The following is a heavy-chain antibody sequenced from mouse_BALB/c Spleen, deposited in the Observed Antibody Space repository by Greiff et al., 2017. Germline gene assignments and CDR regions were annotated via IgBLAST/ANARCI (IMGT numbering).Heavy chain of an antibody. CDR2: ISSGSSTI. V-gene: IGHV5-17*02. CDR3: ARGLITTDAMDY. Sequence: EVKLVESGGGLVQPGGSRKLSCAASGFTFSSFGMHWVRQAPEKGLEWVAYISSGSSTIYYADTVKGRFTISRDNPKNTLFLQMTSLRSEDTAMYYCARGLITTDAMDYWGQGTSGTVSA. CDR1: GFTFSSFG. J-gene: IGHJ4*01. D-gene: IGHD2-4*01.